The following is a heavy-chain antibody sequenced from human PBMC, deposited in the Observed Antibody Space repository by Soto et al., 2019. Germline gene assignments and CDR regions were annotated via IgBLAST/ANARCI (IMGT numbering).Heavy chain of an antibody. CDR1: GVTFSSYN. CDR2: IVPFLGTI. Sequence: QVQLVQSGAELKRPGSSVKFSCKASGVTFSSYNIHWVRQAPGQGLEWMGRIVPFLGTIDHAQTFQDRVTISADKSTSTAYMELTSLRSDDTAVYYCAGPFGVVTYDAFDVWGQGTMLIVSS. J-gene: IGHJ3*01. V-gene: IGHV1-69*08. D-gene: IGHD3-3*01. CDR3: AGPFGVVTYDAFDV.